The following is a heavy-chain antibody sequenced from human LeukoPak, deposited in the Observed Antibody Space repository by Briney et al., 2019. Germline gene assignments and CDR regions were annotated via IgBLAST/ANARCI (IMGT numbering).Heavy chain of an antibody. J-gene: IGHJ3*02. Sequence: SSETLSLTCTVSGGSISSYYWSWLRQPAGKGLEWIGRIYTSGSTNYNPSLKSRVTISVDTSKNQFSLKLSSVTAADTAVYYCARGHSSGYYYVYAFDIWGQGTMVTVSS. CDR2: IYTSGST. CDR1: GGSISSYY. CDR3: ARGHSSGYYYVYAFDI. V-gene: IGHV4-4*07. D-gene: IGHD3-22*01.